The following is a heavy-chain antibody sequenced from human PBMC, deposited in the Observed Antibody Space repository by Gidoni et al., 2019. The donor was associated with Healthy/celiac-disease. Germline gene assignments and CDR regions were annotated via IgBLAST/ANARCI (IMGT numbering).Heavy chain of an antibody. J-gene: IGHJ4*02. V-gene: IGHV4-34*01. CDR2: INHSGSN. CDR1: GGSFSGYY. CDR3: ARGGGRWLQFHYFDY. D-gene: IGHD5-12*01. Sequence: VQLQQWGAGLLKPSETLSLTCAVYGGSFSGYYWSWIRQPPGKGLEWIGEINHSGSNNYNPSLKSRVTISVDTSKNQFSLKLSSVTAADTAVYYCARGGGRWLQFHYFDYWGQGTLVTVSS.